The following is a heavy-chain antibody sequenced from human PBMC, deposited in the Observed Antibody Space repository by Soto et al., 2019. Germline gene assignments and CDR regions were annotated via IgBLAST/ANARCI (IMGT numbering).Heavy chain of an antibody. V-gene: IGHV4-31*03. CDR1: GGSISSGGYY. CDR3: ALGYLKLGHDAFDI. CDR2: IYYSGST. D-gene: IGHD5-18*01. J-gene: IGHJ3*02. Sequence: SETLSLTCTVSGGSISSGGYYWSWIRQHPGKGLEWIGYIYYSGSTYYNPSLKSRVTISVDTSKNQFSLKLSSVTAADTAVYYCALGYLKLGHDAFDIWGQGTMVNVAS.